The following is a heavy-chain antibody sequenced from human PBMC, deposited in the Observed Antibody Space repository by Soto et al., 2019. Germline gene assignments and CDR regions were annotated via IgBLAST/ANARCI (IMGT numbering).Heavy chain of an antibody. CDR1: ECAVGGDA. CDR3: AKAGYCTGVSCYFYYFDS. D-gene: IGHD2-15*01. Sequence: PGGSLRLSCASAECAVGGDARIWVRQAPGKGLQWVSGISGSGATPYYADSVKGRFTISRDNSKNTLFLQMNSLSAEDTAVYFCAKAGYCTGVSCYFYYFDSWGQGTLVTVSS. J-gene: IGHJ4*02. V-gene: IGHV3-23*01. CDR2: ISGSGATP.